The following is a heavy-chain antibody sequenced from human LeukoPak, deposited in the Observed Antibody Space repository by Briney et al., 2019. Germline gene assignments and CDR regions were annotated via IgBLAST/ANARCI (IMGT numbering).Heavy chain of an antibody. CDR2: IIPIFGTA. Sequence: ASVKVSCKASGYTYTTYGISWVRQAPGQGLEWMGGIIPIFGTANYAQKFQGRVTITADESTSTAYMELSSLRSEDTAVYYCARGRITMVRGLGYYYYGMDVWGQGTTVTVSS. CDR3: ARGRITMVRGLGYYYYGMDV. D-gene: IGHD3-10*01. CDR1: GYTYTTYG. J-gene: IGHJ6*02. V-gene: IGHV1-69*13.